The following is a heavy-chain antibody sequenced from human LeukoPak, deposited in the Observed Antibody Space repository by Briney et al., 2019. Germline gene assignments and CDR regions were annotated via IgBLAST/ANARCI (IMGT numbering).Heavy chain of an antibody. V-gene: IGHV3-30*02. CDR3: ANGDSGGSGGGY. J-gene: IGHJ4*02. CDR2: IRSNGNDK. CDR1: RFTFCSYA. D-gene: IGHD1-26*01. Sequence: GGSLRLSCATSRFTFCSYARHWVRQTPGRGLEWVAFIRSNGNDKYYADSVQGRFIISRDNSKNTLYLQMTTLITEHTAVYYCANGDSGGSGGGYWGQGTLVSVSS.